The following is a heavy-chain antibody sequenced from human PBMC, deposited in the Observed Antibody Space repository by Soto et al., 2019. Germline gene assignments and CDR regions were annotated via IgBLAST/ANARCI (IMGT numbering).Heavy chain of an antibody. J-gene: IGHJ6*02. CDR1: GGTFSSYA. V-gene: IGHV1-69*13. CDR2: IIPIFGTA. D-gene: IGHD5-12*01. CDR3: ARDSRVATTQLYYYYYGMDV. Sequence: ASVKVSCKASGGTFSSYAISWLRQAPGQGLEWMGGIIPIFGTANYAQKFQGRVTITADESTSTAYMELSSLRSEDTAVYYCARDSRVATTQLYYYYYGMDVWSQGTTVTVSS.